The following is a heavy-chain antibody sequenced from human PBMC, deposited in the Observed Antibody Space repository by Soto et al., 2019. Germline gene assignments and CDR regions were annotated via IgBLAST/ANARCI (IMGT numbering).Heavy chain of an antibody. D-gene: IGHD5-18*01. J-gene: IGHJ4*02. V-gene: IGHV3-33*01. CDR1: GFTFSSYG. CDR2: IWYDGSNK. Sequence: QVQLVESGGGVVQPGRSLRLSCAASGFTFSSYGMHWVRQAPGKGLEWVAVIWYDGSNKYYADSVKGRFTISRDSSKNTLYLQMNSLRAEDTAMYYCARERGHSYGYVDYWGQGTLVTVSS. CDR3: ARERGHSYGYVDY.